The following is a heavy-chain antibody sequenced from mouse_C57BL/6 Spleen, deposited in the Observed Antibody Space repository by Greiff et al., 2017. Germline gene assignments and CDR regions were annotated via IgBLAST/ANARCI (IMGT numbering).Heavy chain of an antibody. V-gene: IGHV1-82*01. J-gene: IGHJ3*01. CDR2: IYPGDGDT. D-gene: IGHD2-4*01. CDR1: GYAFSSSW. Sequence: QVQLQQSGPELVKPGASVKISCKASGYAFSSSWMNWVKQRPGKGLEWIGRIYPGDGDTNYNGKFKGKATLTADTSSSTAYMQLSSLTSEDSAVYFGARSGGTYYDYPWFAYWGQGTLVTVSA. CDR3: ARSGGTYYDYPWFAY.